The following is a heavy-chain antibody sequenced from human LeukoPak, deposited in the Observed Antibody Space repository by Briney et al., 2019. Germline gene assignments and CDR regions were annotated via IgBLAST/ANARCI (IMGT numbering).Heavy chain of an antibody. CDR3: ARDPSYCSGGSCYPVYMDV. V-gene: IGHV1-46*01. Sequence: ASVKVSCKASGYTFTSYYMHWVRQAPGQGLEWMGIINPSGGSTSYAQKFQGRVTMTRDTSTSTVYMELSSLRSEDTAVYYCARDPSYCSGGSCYPVYMDVWGKGTTVTVSS. CDR2: INPSGGST. CDR1: GYTFTSYY. J-gene: IGHJ6*03. D-gene: IGHD2-15*01.